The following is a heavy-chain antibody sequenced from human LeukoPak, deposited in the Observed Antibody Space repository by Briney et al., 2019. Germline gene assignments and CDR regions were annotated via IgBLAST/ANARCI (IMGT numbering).Heavy chain of an antibody. CDR1: GGSISSYY. J-gene: IGHJ4*02. CDR2: IYYSGST. D-gene: IGHD3-10*01. V-gene: IGHV4-59*08. CDR3: ARVRYYGSGSYSPHFDY. Sequence: SETLSLTCTVSGGSISSYYWSWIRQPPGKGLEWIGYIYYSGSTNYNPSLKSRVTISVDTSKNQFSLKLSSVTAADTAVYYCARVRYYGSGSYSPHFDYWGQGTLVTVSS.